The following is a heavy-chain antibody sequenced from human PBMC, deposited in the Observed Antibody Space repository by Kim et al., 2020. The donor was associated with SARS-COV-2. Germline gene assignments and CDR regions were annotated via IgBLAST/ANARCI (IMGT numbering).Heavy chain of an antibody. CDR3: AREGSGSYYYGYFDY. Sequence: GGSLRLSCAASGFTFSSYAMHWVRQAPGKGLEWVAVISYDGSNKYYADSVKGRFTISRDNSKNTLYLQMNSLRAEDTAVYYCAREGSGSYYYGYFDYWGQGTLVTVSS. CDR2: ISYDGSNK. CDR1: GFTFSSYA. D-gene: IGHD3-10*01. J-gene: IGHJ4*02. V-gene: IGHV3-30*04.